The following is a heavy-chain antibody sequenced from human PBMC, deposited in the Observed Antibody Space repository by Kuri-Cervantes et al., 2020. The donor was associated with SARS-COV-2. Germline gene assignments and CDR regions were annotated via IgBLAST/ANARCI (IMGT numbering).Heavy chain of an antibody. CDR2: IIPIFGTA. D-gene: IGHD3-22*01. J-gene: IGHJ4*02. CDR1: GGTFSSYT. V-gene: IGHV1-69*06. CDR3: AEGYYDSSGYKVD. Sequence: SVKVSCKASGGTFSSYTISWVRQAPGQGLEWMGGIIPIFGTANYAQKFQGRVTITADKSTSTAYMELSSLRSEDTAVYYCAEGYYDSSGYKVDWGQGTLVTVSS.